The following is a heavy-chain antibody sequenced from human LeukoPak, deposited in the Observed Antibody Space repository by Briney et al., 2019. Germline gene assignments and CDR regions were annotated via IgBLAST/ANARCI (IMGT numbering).Heavy chain of an antibody. Sequence: PGGSLRLSCAASGFTFDDYAMHWVRQAPVKGLEWVAGISWNSGSIGYADSVKGRFTIPRDNAKNSLYLQMNSLRAEDTALYYCAKSALVVVAATGNAFDIWGQGTMVTVSS. CDR3: AKSALVVVAATGNAFDI. CDR2: ISWNSGSI. D-gene: IGHD2-15*01. J-gene: IGHJ3*02. CDR1: GFTFDDYA. V-gene: IGHV3-9*01.